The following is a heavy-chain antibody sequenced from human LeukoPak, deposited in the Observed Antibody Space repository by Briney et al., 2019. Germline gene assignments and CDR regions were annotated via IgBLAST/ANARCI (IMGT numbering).Heavy chain of an antibody. CDR1: GGSFSSYY. Sequence: PSETLSLTCTVSGGSFSSYYWSWIRQPAGKGLEWIGRIYTSGSTNSIPSLKSRVTMSVDTSKSQFSLKLISVTAADTAVYYCARLNGDYAFDYWGQGTLVTVSS. D-gene: IGHD4-17*01. V-gene: IGHV4-4*07. CDR3: ARLNGDYAFDY. J-gene: IGHJ4*02. CDR2: IYTSGST.